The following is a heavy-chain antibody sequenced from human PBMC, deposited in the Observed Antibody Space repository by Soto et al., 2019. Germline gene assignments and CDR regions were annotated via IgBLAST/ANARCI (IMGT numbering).Heavy chain of an antibody. J-gene: IGHJ4*02. CDR3: TTDDKAGSDY. D-gene: IGHD3-10*01. V-gene: IGHV3-15*01. CDR2: IRIETDGGTT. CDR1: GFTFSNAL. Sequence: GGSLRLSCAASGFTFSNALMSWVRQAPGKGLEWVGRIRIETDGGTTDYAAPVKGRVTISRDDSKNTLYLQVDSLKTEDTAVYYCTTDDKAGSDYWGQGTLVTVSS.